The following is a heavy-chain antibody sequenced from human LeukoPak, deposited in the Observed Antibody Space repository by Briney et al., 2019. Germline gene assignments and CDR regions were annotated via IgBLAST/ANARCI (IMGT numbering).Heavy chain of an antibody. J-gene: IGHJ4*02. V-gene: IGHV3-7*03. Sequence: GGSLRLSCAASGFTFRSYWMNWARQAPGRGREWVDSINQKGNVNYYVDAVEGRLTISGDNAKNSLYLQMSNLRADDTAVYYCAKDRLFSWFGEFDGFDYWGQGTLVTVSS. D-gene: IGHD3-10*01. CDR2: INQKGNVN. CDR1: GFTFRSYW. CDR3: AKDRLFSWFGEFDGFDY.